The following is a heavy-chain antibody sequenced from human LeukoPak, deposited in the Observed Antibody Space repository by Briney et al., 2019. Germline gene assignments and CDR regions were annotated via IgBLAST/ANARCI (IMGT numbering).Heavy chain of an antibody. D-gene: IGHD3-22*01. CDR2: IIPIFGTA. Sequence: GASVKVSCKASGGTFSSYAISWVRQAPGQGLEWMGGIIPIFGTANYAQKFQGRVTITADESTSTAYMELSSLRSEDTAVYYCARVYDSSGRDAFDIWGQGTMVTVSS. CDR3: ARVYDSSGRDAFDI. CDR1: GGTFSSYA. J-gene: IGHJ3*02. V-gene: IGHV1-69*13.